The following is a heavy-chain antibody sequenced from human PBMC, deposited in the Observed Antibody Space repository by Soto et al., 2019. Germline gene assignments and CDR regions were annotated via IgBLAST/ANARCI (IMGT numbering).Heavy chain of an antibody. J-gene: IGHJ5*02. CDR3: ARDPPNKLGYCSGGSCPRFDP. Sequence: GGSLRLSCAASGFTFSSYWMHWVRQAPGKGLVWVSRINSDGSSTSYADSVKGRFTISRDNAKNTLYRQMNSLRAEDTAVYYRARDPPNKLGYCSGGSCPRFDPWGQGTLVTVSS. D-gene: IGHD2-15*01. CDR2: INSDGSST. V-gene: IGHV3-74*01. CDR1: GFTFSSYW.